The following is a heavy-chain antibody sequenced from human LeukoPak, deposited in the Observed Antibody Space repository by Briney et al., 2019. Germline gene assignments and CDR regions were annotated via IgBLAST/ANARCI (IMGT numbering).Heavy chain of an antibody. Sequence: GGSLRLSCAASGFTVSSNYMSWVRQAPGKGLEWVSVIYSGGSTYYADSVKGRFAISRDNSKNTLYLQMNSLRAEDTAVYYCARSGAYSSGWHSDPFDYWGQGTLVTVSS. CDR2: IYSGGST. D-gene: IGHD6-19*01. V-gene: IGHV3-53*01. CDR3: ARSGAYSSGWHSDPFDY. CDR1: GFTVSSNY. J-gene: IGHJ4*02.